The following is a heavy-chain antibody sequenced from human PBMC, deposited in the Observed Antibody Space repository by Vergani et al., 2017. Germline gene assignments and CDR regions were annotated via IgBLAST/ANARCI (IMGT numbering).Heavy chain of an antibody. V-gene: IGHV3-7*01. CDR1: GFTFSSYW. D-gene: IGHD2-2*01. J-gene: IGHJ6*03. CDR3: ARDEVGYCSSTSCLQGRYYYYYMDV. CDR2: IKQDGSEK. Sequence: EVQLVESGGGLVQPGGSLRLSCAASGFTFSSYWMSWVRQAPGKGREWVANIKQDGSEKYYVDSVKGRFTISRDNAKNSLYLQMNSLRAEDTAVYYCARDEVGYCSSTSCLQGRYYYYYMDVWGKGTTVTVSS.